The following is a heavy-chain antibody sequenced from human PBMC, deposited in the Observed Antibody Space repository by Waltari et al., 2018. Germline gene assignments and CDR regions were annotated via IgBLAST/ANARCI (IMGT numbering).Heavy chain of an antibody. V-gene: IGHV1-2*02. CDR3: ARQAWGVLRFLEWLFDP. Sequence: QVQLVQSGAEVKKPGASVKFSCKASGYTFTGYHLPWVRQAHGQGLEWMGWINHNSGDTNYAKKFQGRVTMTRDTSISTAYMELSRLRSDDTAVYYCARQAWGVLRFLEWLFDPWGQGTLVTVSS. J-gene: IGHJ5*02. CDR2: INHNSGDT. D-gene: IGHD3-3*01. CDR1: GYTFTGYH.